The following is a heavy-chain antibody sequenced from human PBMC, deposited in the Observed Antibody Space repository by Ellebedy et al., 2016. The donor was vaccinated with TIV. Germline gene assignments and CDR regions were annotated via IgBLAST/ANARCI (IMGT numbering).Heavy chain of an antibody. CDR3: AKDRLWRGSGTQTFDN. V-gene: IGHV3-30*02. Sequence: PGGSLRLSCAASGFIFSSYGMHWVRQAPRKGLEWVAFIRSDGTNKFYAASVKGRFIISRDNSKTTLYLQMNSLRAEDTAVYYCAKDRLWRGSGTQTFDNWGQGTLVTVSS. CDR1: GFIFSSYG. CDR2: IRSDGTNK. J-gene: IGHJ4*02. D-gene: IGHD3-10*01.